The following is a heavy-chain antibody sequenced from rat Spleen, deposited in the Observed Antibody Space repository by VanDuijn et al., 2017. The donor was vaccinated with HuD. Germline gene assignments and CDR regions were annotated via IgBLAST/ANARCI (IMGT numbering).Heavy chain of an antibody. D-gene: IGHD1-11*01. CDR3: ARMEAPFDY. CDR2: ISYDGSST. CDR1: GFTFSDYN. Sequence: EVQLVESGGGLVQPGRSLKLSCAASGFTFSDYNMAWVRQAPKKGLEWVATISYDGSSTYYRDSVKGRFTISRDNAKSTLYLQMDSLRSEDTATYYCARMEAPFDYWGQGVMVTVSS. V-gene: IGHV5-7*01. J-gene: IGHJ2*01.